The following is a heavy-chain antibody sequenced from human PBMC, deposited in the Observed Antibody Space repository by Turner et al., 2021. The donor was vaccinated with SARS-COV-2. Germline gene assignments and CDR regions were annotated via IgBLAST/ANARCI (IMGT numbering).Heavy chain of an antibody. CDR2: SNAGNGKT. V-gene: IGHV1-3*01. D-gene: IGHD2-2*02. CDR3: ARDVGYCSSTSGYTGSHFDY. Sequence: QVQLVQSGAEVKKPGASVKVSCKPSGSTFTSYAMHWVRQAPGQRLEWMGWSNAGNGKTKYSQKFQGRVTITRDTSASTAYRELSSLRSEDTAVYYCARDVGYCSSTSGYTGSHFDYWGQGTLVTVSS. J-gene: IGHJ4*02. CDR1: GSTFTSYA.